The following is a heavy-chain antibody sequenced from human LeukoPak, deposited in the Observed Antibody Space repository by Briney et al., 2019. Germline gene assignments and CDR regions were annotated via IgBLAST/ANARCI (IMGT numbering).Heavy chain of an antibody. D-gene: IGHD6-19*01. CDR2: ISGSGGST. CDR1: GFTFSSYA. CDR3: AKSEQWLRSYYFDY. J-gene: IGHJ4*02. Sequence: GGSLRLSCAASGFTFSSYAMSWVRQAPGKGLGWVSAISGSGGSTYYADSVKGRFTISRDNSKNTLYLQMNSLRAEDTAVYYCAKSEQWLRSYYFDYWGQGTLVTVSS. V-gene: IGHV3-23*01.